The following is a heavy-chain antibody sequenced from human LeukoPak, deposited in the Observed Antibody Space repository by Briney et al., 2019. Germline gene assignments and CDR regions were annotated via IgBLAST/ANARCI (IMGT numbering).Heavy chain of an antibody. Sequence: SETLSLTCTVSGGSISSSSYYWGWIHQPPGKGLEWIGSIYYSGSTYYNPSLKSRVTISVDTCKNQFSLKQSSLTTADTGVYYCARWANSGWYGDYWGQGTLVTVSS. V-gene: IGHV4-39*01. CDR3: ARWANSGWYGDY. CDR1: GGSISSSSYY. D-gene: IGHD6-19*01. CDR2: IYYSGST. J-gene: IGHJ4*02.